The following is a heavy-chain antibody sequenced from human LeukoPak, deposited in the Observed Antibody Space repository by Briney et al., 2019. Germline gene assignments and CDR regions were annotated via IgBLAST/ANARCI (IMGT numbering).Heavy chain of an antibody. CDR2: IYYSGST. J-gene: IGHJ4*02. V-gene: IGHV4-61*01. D-gene: IGHD3-10*01. CDR1: GGSISSGSYY. Sequence: SETLSLTCTVSGGSISSGSYYWSWIRQPPGKGLEWIGYIYYSGSTNYNPSLKSRVTISVDTSKNQFSLKLSSVTAADTAVYYCARASGSGWPDYWGQGTLVTISS. CDR3: ARASGSGWPDY.